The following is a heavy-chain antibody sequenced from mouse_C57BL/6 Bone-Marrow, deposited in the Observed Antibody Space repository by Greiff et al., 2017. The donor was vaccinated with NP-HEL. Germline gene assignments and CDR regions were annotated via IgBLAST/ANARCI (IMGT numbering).Heavy chain of an antibody. Sequence: VQLQQSGPELVKPGASVKISCKASGYSFTDYNMNWVKQSNGKSLEWIGVINPNYGTTSYNQKFKGKATLTVDQSSSTAYMQLNSLTSEDSAVEYCAVYYSNYVRYAMDYWGQGTSVTVSS. CDR1: GYSFTDYN. V-gene: IGHV1-39*01. CDR2: INPNYGTT. J-gene: IGHJ4*01. D-gene: IGHD2-5*01. CDR3: AVYYSNYVRYAMDY.